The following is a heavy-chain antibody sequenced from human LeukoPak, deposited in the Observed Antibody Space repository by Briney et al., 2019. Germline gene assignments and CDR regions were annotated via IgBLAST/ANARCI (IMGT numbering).Heavy chain of an antibody. D-gene: IGHD3-22*01. J-gene: IGHJ4*02. V-gene: IGHV3-30*01. CDR3: AKDAEYENYYDSSGYYLYYFDY. CDR2: ISYDGSNK. Sequence: PGRSLRLSCAASGFTFSSYAMHWVRQAPGKGLEWVAVISYDGSNKYYADSVKGRFTISRDNSKNTLYLQMNSLRAEDTAVYYCAKDAEYENYYDSSGYYLYYFDYWGQGTLVTVSS. CDR1: GFTFSSYA.